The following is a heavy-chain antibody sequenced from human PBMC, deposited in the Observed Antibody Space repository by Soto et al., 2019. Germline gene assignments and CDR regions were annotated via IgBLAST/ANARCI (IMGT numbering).Heavy chain of an antibody. CDR2: MNPNSGNT. CDR1: GYTFTSYD. J-gene: IGHJ5*02. CDR3: ARAPPSSSWDIDP. V-gene: IGHV1-8*01. Sequence: ASVKVSCKASGYTFTSYDINWVRQATGQGLEWMGWMNPNSGNTGYAQKFQGRVTMTRNTSISTAYMELSSLRSEDTAVYSCARAPPSSSWDIDPWGQGTLVTVSS. D-gene: IGHD6-13*01.